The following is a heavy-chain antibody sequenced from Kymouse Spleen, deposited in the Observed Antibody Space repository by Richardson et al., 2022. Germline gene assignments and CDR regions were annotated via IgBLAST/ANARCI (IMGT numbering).Heavy chain of an antibody. Sequence: QLQLQESGPGLVKPSETLSLTCTVSGGSISSSSYYWGWIRQPPGKGLEWIGSIYYSGSTYYNPSLKSRVTISVDTSKNQFSLKLSSVTAADTAVYYCARHRGATRDWFDPWGQGTLVTVSS. CDR2: IYYSGST. CDR1: GGSISSSSYY. V-gene: IGHV4-39*01. CDR3: ARHRGATRDWFDP. D-gene: IGHD1-26*01. J-gene: IGHJ5*02.